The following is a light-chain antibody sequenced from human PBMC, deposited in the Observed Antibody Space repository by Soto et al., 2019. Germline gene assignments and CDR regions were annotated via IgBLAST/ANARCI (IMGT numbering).Light chain of an antibody. CDR3: QSYDSSLSGYVI. CDR1: SSNIGTPYD. V-gene: IGLV1-40*01. J-gene: IGLJ2*01. CDR2: GNS. Sequence: QSVLTQPPSVSGAPGQRVTISCTGSSSNIGTPYDVHWYQQLPGTAPKLLIYGNSNRPSGVPDRFSGSKSGTSASVAITGLQAEDEADYYCQSYDSSLSGYVIFGGGTKLTVL.